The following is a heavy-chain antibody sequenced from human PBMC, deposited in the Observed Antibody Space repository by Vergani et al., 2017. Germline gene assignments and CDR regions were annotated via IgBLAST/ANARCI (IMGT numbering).Heavy chain of an antibody. Sequence: QVHLVESGGGVVQPGRSLRLSCVVSGFTSSYYGMHWFRQAPGKGVEWVAVISYDGTQKYYADSVKGRFTISRDKSKSTLYLQMNSLRTEDTAVYYCATKSCGTPGCQIGYFSEWGQGTLVTVSS. CDR3: ATKSCGTPGCQIGYFSE. J-gene: IGHJ1*01. D-gene: IGHD1-1*01. CDR2: ISYDGTQK. CDR1: GFTSSYYG. V-gene: IGHV3-30*03.